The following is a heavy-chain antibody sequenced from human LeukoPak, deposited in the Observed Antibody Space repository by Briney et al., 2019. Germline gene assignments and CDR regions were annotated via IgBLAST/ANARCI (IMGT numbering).Heavy chain of an antibody. V-gene: IGHV4-39*07. CDR1: GGSISGSGYY. CDR3: ARDSTVTNNWFDP. J-gene: IGHJ5*02. CDR2: IYHSGST. Sequence: SETLSLTCTVSGGSISGSGYYWGWIRQPPGKGLEWIGSIYHSGSTYYNPSLKSRVTISVDTSKNQFSLKLSSVTAADTAVYYCARDSTVTNNWFDPWGQGTLVTVSS. D-gene: IGHD4-17*01.